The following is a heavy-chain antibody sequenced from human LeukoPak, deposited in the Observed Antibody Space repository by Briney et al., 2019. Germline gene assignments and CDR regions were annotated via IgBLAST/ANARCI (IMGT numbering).Heavy chain of an antibody. CDR3: ARGATISETGYFDF. Sequence: SETLSLTCAAYGGSFSRYYWRWIRQSPGKGLEWIAEIDHRGDTNYNPSVKSRVTISVDTSKNQFSLKVRSLSAADTAVYYCARGATISETGYFDFWGQGTPVTVSS. CDR1: GGSFSRYY. J-gene: IGHJ4*03. D-gene: IGHD5-24*01. CDR2: IDHRGDT. V-gene: IGHV4-34*01.